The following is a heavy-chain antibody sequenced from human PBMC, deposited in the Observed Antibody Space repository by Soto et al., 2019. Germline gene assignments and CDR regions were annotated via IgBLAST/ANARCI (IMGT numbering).Heavy chain of an antibody. CDR2: INAGNGNT. CDR1: GYTFTSYA. V-gene: IGHV1-3*01. CDR3: ARDPRYCSGGSCYRYYYYYMDV. D-gene: IGHD2-15*01. Sequence: ASVKVSCKASGYTFTSYAMHWARQAPGQRLEWMGWINAGNGNTKYSQKFQGRVTITRDTSASTAYMELSSLRSEDTAVYYCARDPRYCSGGSCYRYYYYYMDVWGKGTTVTVSS. J-gene: IGHJ6*03.